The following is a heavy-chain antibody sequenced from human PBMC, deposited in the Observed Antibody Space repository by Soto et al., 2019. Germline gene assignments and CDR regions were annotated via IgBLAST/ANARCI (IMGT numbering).Heavy chain of an antibody. CDR2: IIPISETT. Sequence: QVQLVQSGAEVKKPGSSVKVSCKASGGTFSSYAISWVRQAPGQGLEWMGGIIPISETTNYAQKFQGRVTITADEYKSTAYIELSSLRSEDTAVYYCATSQGSSTSLEIYYYYYYGMDVWGQGTTVTVSS. V-gene: IGHV1-69*01. J-gene: IGHJ6*02. D-gene: IGHD2-2*01. CDR3: ATSQGSSTSLEIYYYYYYGMDV. CDR1: GGTFSSYA.